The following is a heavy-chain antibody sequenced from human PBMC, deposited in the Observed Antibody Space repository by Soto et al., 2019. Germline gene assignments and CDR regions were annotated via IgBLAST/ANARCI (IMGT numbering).Heavy chain of an antibody. Sequence: QLQLQESGPGLVKPSETLSLTCTVSGGSIGSSSYYWGWIRQPPGKGLEWIGSIYDRGSTNSNPSLKSRLTTSLDTSKNQFSLKLTSVTAADTAVYYCARHGYTSGRTYFDYWCQGTLGTVSS. J-gene: IGHJ4*02. CDR1: GGSIGSSSYY. CDR3: ARHGYTSGRTYFDY. V-gene: IGHV4-39*01. CDR2: IYDRGST. D-gene: IGHD6-19*01.